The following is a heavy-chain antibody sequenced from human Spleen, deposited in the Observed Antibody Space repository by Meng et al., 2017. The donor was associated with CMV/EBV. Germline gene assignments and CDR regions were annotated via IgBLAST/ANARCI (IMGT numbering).Heavy chain of an antibody. CDR3: ARWLRGRYYDSSGYFQGYDY. J-gene: IGHJ4*02. CDR1: SGYY. V-gene: IGHV4-34*01. D-gene: IGHD3-22*01. Sequence: SGYYWSWIRQPRGKGLEWIGEINHGVSTNYNPSLKSRVTISVDTSKNQFSLKLSSVTAADTAVYYCARWLRGRYYDSSGYFQGYDYWGQGTLVTVSS. CDR2: INHGVST.